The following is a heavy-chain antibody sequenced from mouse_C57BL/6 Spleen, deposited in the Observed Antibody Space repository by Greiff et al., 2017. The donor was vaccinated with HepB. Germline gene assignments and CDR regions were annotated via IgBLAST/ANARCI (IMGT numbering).Heavy chain of an antibody. CDR2: IDPENGDT. CDR3: TTGYYGSGAMDY. J-gene: IGHJ4*01. CDR1: GFNIKDDY. V-gene: IGHV14-4*01. D-gene: IGHD1-1*01. Sequence: EVKLQESGAELVRPGASVKLSCTASGFNIKDDYMHWVKQRPEQGLEWIGWIDPENGDTEYASKFQGKATITADTSSNTAYLQLSSLTSEDTAVYYCTTGYYGSGAMDYWGQGTSVTVSS.